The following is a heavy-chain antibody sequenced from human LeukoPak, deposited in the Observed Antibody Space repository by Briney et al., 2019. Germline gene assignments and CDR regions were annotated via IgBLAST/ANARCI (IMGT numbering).Heavy chain of an antibody. V-gene: IGHV4-59*01. J-gene: IGHJ4*02. Sequence: PSETLSLTCTVSGGSISSYYWSWIRQRPGKGLEWIGYIYYSGSTNYNPSLKSRVTISVDTSKNQFSLKLSSVTAADTAVYYCARGGGYCSSTSCLYYWGQGTLVTVSS. D-gene: IGHD2-2*01. CDR2: IYYSGST. CDR1: GGSISSYY. CDR3: ARGGGYCSSTSCLYY.